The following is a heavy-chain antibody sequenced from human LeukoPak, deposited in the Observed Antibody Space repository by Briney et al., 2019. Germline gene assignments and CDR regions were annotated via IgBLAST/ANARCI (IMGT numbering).Heavy chain of an antibody. CDR2: IYYSGST. D-gene: IGHD3-22*01. J-gene: IGHJ4*02. V-gene: IGHV4-59*12. CDR1: GGSISSYY. CDR3: ARGGTMIVVFDY. Sequence: SETLSLTCTVSGGSISSYYWSWIRQPPGKGLEWIGYIYYSGSTNYNPSLKSRVTTSVDTSKNQFSLKLSSVTAADTAVYYCARGGTMIVVFDYWGQGTLVTVSS.